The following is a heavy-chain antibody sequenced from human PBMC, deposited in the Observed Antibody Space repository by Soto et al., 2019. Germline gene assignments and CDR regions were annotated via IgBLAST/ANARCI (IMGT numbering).Heavy chain of an antibody. D-gene: IGHD3-3*01. CDR1: GYTFTSYG. J-gene: IGHJ6*03. Sequence: QVQLVQSGAEVKKPGASVKVSCKASGYTFTSYGISWVRQAPGQGLEWMGWISAYNGNTNYAQKLQGRVTMTTDTSTSTAYMELRSLRSDDTAVYYCARPYYDFWGGYYTGYYYYYMDVWGKGTTVTVSS. CDR3: ARPYYDFWGGYYTGYYYYYMDV. V-gene: IGHV1-18*01. CDR2: ISAYNGNT.